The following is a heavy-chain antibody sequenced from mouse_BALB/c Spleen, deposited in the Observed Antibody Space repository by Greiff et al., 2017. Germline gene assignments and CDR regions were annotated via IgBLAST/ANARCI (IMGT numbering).Heavy chain of an antibody. Sequence: VQLQQSGAELVKPGASVKLSCTASGFNIKDPYMHWVKQRPEQGLEWIGRIDPANGNTKYDPKFQGKATITADTSSNTAYLQLSSLTSEDTAVYYCASLYYGSSYGFAYWGQGTLVTVSA. CDR3: ASLYYGSSYGFAY. J-gene: IGHJ3*01. CDR2: IDPANGNT. CDR1: GFNIKDPY. V-gene: IGHV14-3*02. D-gene: IGHD1-1*01.